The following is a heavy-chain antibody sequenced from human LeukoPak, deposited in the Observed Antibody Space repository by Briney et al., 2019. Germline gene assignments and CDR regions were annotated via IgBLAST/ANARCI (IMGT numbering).Heavy chain of an antibody. CDR3: ARVGGYCSGGSCYEQEPFDY. CDR1: GFTFSSYG. D-gene: IGHD2-15*01. J-gene: IGHJ4*02. CDR2: IWYDGSNK. V-gene: IGHV3-33*01. Sequence: PGGSLRLSCAASGFTFSSYGMHWVRQAPGKGLEWVAVIWYDGSNKYYADSVKGRFTISRDNSKNTLYLQMNSLRAEDTAVYYCARVGGYCSGGSCYEQEPFDYWGQGTLVTVSS.